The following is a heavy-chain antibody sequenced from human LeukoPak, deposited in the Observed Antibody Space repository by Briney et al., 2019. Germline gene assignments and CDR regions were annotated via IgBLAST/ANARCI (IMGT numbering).Heavy chain of an antibody. J-gene: IGHJ3*02. CDR1: GFTFSDYY. CDR2: ISSSGSTI. CDR3: ARGLLDYGGNSDAFDI. D-gene: IGHD4-23*01. Sequence: GGSLRLSCAAPGFTFSDYYMSWIRQAPGKGLEWVSYISSSGSTIYYADSVKGRFTISRDNAKNSLYLQMNSLRAEDTAVYYCARGLLDYGGNSDAFDIWGQGTMVTVSS. V-gene: IGHV3-11*01.